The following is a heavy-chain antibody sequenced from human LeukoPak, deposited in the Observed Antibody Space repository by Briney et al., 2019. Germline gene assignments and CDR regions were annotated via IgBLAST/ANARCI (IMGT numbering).Heavy chain of an antibody. Sequence: GASVKVSCKASGYTFTSYDINWVRHATRQGLELMGWMNPNSGNTGYALKLQGRVTMTRNTSISTAYMELSSLRSEDTAGYYCTSGASSGWRWFDPWGQGTLVTVSS. CDR3: TSGASSGWRWFDP. J-gene: IGHJ5*02. CDR2: MNPNSGNT. CDR1: GYTFTSYD. D-gene: IGHD6-19*01. V-gene: IGHV1-8*01.